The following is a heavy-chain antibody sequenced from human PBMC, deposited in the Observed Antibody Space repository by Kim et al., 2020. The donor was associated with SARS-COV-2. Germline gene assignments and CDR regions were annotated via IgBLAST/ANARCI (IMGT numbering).Heavy chain of an antibody. CDR2: GTA. J-gene: IGHJ4*02. CDR3: ARDGSGFDY. Sequence: GTANYAQKFQGRVTITADESTSTANMELSSLRSEDTAVYYCARDGSGFDYWGQGTLVTVSS. V-gene: IGHV1-69*01. D-gene: IGHD6-19*01.